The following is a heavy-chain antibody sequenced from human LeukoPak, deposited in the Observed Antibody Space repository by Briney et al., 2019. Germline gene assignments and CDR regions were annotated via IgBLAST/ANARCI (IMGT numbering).Heavy chain of an antibody. V-gene: IGHV1-69*10. Sequence: SVKVSCKASGGTFSSYAFSWVRQAPGQGLEWVGGIIPILGAVSYAQKFQGRLTVTADKSTRTVYMELSSLTSEDTAMYFCVRDRSIAAHEGDWFDPWGQGTLVIVSS. J-gene: IGHJ5*02. CDR1: GGTFSSYA. CDR3: VRDRSIAAHEGDWFDP. D-gene: IGHD6-6*01. CDR2: IIPILGAV.